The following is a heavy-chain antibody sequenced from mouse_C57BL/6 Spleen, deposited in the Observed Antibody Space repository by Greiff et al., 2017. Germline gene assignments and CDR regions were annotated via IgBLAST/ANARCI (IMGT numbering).Heavy chain of an antibody. J-gene: IGHJ4*01. V-gene: IGHV2-5*01. D-gene: IGHD1-1*01. CDR2: IWRGGST. CDR3: ALYYGSSYDYAMDY. Sequence: VKLMESGPGLVQPSQSLSITCTVSGFSLTSYGVHWVRQSPGKGLEWLGVIWRGGSTDYNAAFMSRLSITKDNSKSQVFFKMNSLQADDTAIYYCALYYGSSYDYAMDYWGQGTSVTVSS. CDR1: GFSLTSYG.